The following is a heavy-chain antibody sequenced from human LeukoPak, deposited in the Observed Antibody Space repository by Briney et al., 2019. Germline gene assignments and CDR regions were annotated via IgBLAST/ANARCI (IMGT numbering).Heavy chain of an antibody. V-gene: IGHV3-72*01. Sequence: GGSLRLSCAASGFTFSDHYMDWVRQAARKGLEWVGRIRNKANSYTTEYAASVKGRFTISRDDSKNSLYLQMNSLKTEDTAVYYCAQSGSYAAFDYWGQGTLVTVSS. CDR3: AQSGSYAAFDY. CDR1: GFTFSDHY. CDR2: IRNKANSYTT. D-gene: IGHD3-16*01. J-gene: IGHJ4*02.